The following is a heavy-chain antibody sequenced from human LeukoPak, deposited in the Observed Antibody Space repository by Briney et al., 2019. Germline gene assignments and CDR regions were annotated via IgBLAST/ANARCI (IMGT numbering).Heavy chain of an antibody. Sequence: PGGSLRLSCAASGFTFSSYAMSWVRQAPGKGLEWFSVIYSGGSTYYADSVKGRFTLSRDNSKNTLYLQMNSLRAEDTAVYYCASHGSGSTLYYYYMDVWGKGTTVTVSS. D-gene: IGHD3-10*01. CDR3: ASHGSGSTLYYYYMDV. CDR1: GFTFSSYA. CDR2: IYSGGST. J-gene: IGHJ6*03. V-gene: IGHV3-53*01.